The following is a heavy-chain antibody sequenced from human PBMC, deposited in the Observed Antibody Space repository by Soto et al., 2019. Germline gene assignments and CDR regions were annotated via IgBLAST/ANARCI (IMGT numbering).Heavy chain of an antibody. V-gene: IGHV4-34*01. CDR2: INHSGST. J-gene: IGHJ4*02. Sequence: SETLSLTCAVYGGSFSGYYWSWIRQPPGKGLEWIGEINHSGSTNYNPSLKSRVTISVDTSKNQFSLKLSSVTAADTAVYYCARGPRRLGARHWDYFDYWGQGTLVTVSS. CDR1: GGSFSGYY. CDR3: ARGPRRLGARHWDYFDY. D-gene: IGHD1-26*01.